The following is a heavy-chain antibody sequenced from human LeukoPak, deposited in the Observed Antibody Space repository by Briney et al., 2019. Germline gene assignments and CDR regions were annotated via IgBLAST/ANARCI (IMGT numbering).Heavy chain of an antibody. CDR3: ARDLVAGHSSSSPN. V-gene: IGHV4-31*03. D-gene: IGHD6-6*01. Sequence: SSQTLSLTCTVSGGSISSGGYYWSWIRQHPGKGLGCIGYIYYSGSTYYNPSLKSRVTISVDTSKNQFSLKLSSVTAADTAVYYCARDLVAGHSSSSPNWGQGTLVTVSS. CDR1: GGSISSGGYY. CDR2: IYYSGST. J-gene: IGHJ4*02.